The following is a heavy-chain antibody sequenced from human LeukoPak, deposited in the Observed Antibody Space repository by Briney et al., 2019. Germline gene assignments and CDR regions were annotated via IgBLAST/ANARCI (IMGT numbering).Heavy chain of an antibody. CDR3: ARDGTAAAYDAFDI. Sequence: GGSLRLSCAASGFTFSSYGMHWVRQAPGKGLEWVAFIRYDGSNKYYADSVKGRFTISRDNSKNTLYLQMNSLRAEDTALYYCARDGTAAAYDAFDIWGQGTMVTVSS. D-gene: IGHD6-25*01. J-gene: IGHJ3*02. CDR1: GFTFSSYG. CDR2: IRYDGSNK. V-gene: IGHV3-30*02.